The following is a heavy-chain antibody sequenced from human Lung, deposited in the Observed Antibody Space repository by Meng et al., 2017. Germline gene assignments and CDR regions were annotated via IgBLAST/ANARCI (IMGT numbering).Heavy chain of an antibody. CDR3: ARGQKGYFDL. J-gene: IGHJ2*01. CDR1: GGSISSSNYY. Sequence: QVHPPESGPGLVKPSQTLSLTCTVSGGSISSSNYYWSWIRQPPGKGLEWSGHIYNSGSTYYNPSLKSRITISVDTSKNQFSLKLSSVTAADTAVYYCARGQKGYFDLWGRGTLVTVFS. CDR2: IYNSGST. V-gene: IGHV4-30-4*01.